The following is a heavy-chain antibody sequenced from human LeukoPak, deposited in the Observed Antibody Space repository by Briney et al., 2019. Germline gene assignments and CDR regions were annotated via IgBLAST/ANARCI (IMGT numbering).Heavy chain of an antibody. V-gene: IGHV5-51*01. CDR1: GYSFTSHW. J-gene: IGHJ4*02. D-gene: IGHD5-12*01. Sequence: GESLKISCKGSGYSFTSHWIGWVRQMPGKGLEWMGTIYPGDSDTRYSPSFRGQVTISVDKSISTAYLQWSSLKASDTAMYYCAKRHSGYDFFDYWGQGTLVTVPS. CDR3: AKRHSGYDFFDY. CDR2: IYPGDSDT.